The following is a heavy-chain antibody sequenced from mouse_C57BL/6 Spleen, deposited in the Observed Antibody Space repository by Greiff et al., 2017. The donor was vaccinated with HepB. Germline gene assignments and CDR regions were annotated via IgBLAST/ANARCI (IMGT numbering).Heavy chain of an antibody. D-gene: IGHD1-1*01. CDR2: IDPSDSYT. V-gene: IGHV1-69*01. Sequence: QVHVKQPGAELVMPGASVKLSCKASGYTFTSYWMHWVKQRPGQGLEWIGEIDPSDSYTNYNQKFKGKSTLTVDKSSSTAYMQLSSLTSEDSAVYYCARCRGSSYDYFDYWGQGTTLTVSS. CDR1: GYTFTSYW. J-gene: IGHJ2*01. CDR3: ARCRGSSYDYFDY.